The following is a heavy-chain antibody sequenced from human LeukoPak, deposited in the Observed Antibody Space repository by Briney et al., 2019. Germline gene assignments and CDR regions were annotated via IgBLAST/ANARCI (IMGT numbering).Heavy chain of an antibody. J-gene: IGHJ4*02. D-gene: IGHD6-19*01. CDR2: IYNSGST. V-gene: IGHV4-4*07. CDR3: ARGPSSSGWYGVDY. CDR1: GGSISSYY. Sequence: SETLSLTCTVSGGSISSYYWSWIRQPAGKGLEWIGRIYNSGSTNYNPSLKSRVTMSLDTSKNQFSLKLTSVTAADTAVYYCARGPSSSGWYGVDYWGQGALVTVSS.